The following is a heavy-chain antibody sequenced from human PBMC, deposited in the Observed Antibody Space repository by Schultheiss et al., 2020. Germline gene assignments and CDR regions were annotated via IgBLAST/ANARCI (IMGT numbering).Heavy chain of an antibody. CDR3: ARGVISGGSCYSDY. CDR2: INHSGST. J-gene: IGHJ4*02. D-gene: IGHD2-15*01. CDR1: GGSFSGYY. Sequence: SQTLSLTCAVYGGSFSGYYWSWIRQPPGKGLEWIGEINHSGSTNYNPSLKSRVTISVDTSKNQFSLKLSSVTAADTAVYYCARGVISGGSCYSDYWGQGTLFTVSS. V-gene: IGHV4-34*01.